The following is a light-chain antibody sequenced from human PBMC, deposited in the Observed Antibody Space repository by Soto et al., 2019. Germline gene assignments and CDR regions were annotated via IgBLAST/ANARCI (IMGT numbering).Light chain of an antibody. CDR2: DVT. CDR3: CSHAGRGSVL. V-gene: IGLV2-23*02. Sequence: QSALAQPASVSGSPGQSITISCTGTSSDIGRYNLVSWYQQYPGKAPKLVIYDVTKRPSGVSDRVSASKSGNTASLTISGLQAADEADYYCCSHAGRGSVLFGGGTKLTVL. CDR1: SSDIGRYNL. J-gene: IGLJ2*01.